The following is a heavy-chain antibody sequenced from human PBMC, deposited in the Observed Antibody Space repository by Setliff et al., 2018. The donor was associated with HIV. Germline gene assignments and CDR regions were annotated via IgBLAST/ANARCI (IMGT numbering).Heavy chain of an antibody. CDR1: VYMFIAFG. CDR2: IGTYNARD. CDR3: SSDDGGNNYAEAFDV. J-gene: IGHJ3*01. D-gene: IGHD3-16*01. Sequence: ASVKVSCKTSVYMFIAFGMSWVRWAPGQGLEWMGWIGTYNARDEYSQKFQGRVSLTIDTSASKAYMELRSLRSVDTAVYYCSSDDGGNNYAEAFDVWGQGTMVTVSS. V-gene: IGHV1-18*01.